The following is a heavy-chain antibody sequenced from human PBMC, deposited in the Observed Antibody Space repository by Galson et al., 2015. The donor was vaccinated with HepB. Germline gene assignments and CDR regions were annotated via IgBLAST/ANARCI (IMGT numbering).Heavy chain of an antibody. Sequence: SLRLSCAASGFTFDDYAMHWVRQAPGKGLEWVSGISWNSGSIGYADSVKGRFTISRDNAKNSLYLQMNSLRAEDTALYYCAKDSYYYDSSGILHYWGQGTLVTVSS. CDR1: GFTFDDYA. J-gene: IGHJ4*02. CDR2: ISWNSGSI. D-gene: IGHD3-22*01. V-gene: IGHV3-9*01. CDR3: AKDSYYYDSSGILHY.